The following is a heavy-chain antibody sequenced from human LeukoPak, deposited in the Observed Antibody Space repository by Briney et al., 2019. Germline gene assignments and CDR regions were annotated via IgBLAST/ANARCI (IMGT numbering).Heavy chain of an antibody. CDR1: GFTFSSYS. D-gene: IGHD1-26*01. J-gene: IGHJ3*02. CDR2: ISSSSSYI. CDR3: ARALPSPLYSGSYADAFDI. Sequence: GGSLRLSCAASGFTFSSYSMNWVRQAPGKGLEWVSSISSSSSYIYYADSVKGRFTIFRDNAKNSLYLQMNSLRAEDTAVYYCARALPSPLYSGSYADAFDIWGQGTMVTVSS. V-gene: IGHV3-21*01.